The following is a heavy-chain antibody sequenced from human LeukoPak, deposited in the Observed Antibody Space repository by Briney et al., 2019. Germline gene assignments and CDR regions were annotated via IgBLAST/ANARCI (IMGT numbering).Heavy chain of an antibody. Sequence: SETLSLTCAVSGGSISSGGYSWSWIRQPPRKGLEWVGYIYHSGSTYYNPSLKSRVTISVDRSKNQFSLKLSSVTAADTSVYYCASARGGYDYVGYWGQGTLVTVSS. CDR1: GGSISSGGYS. J-gene: IGHJ4*02. CDR3: ASARGGYDYVGY. D-gene: IGHD5-12*01. V-gene: IGHV4-30-2*01. CDR2: IYHSGST.